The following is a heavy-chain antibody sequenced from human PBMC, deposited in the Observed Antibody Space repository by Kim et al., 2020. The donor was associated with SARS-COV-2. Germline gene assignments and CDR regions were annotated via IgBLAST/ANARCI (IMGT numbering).Heavy chain of an antibody. J-gene: IGHJ4*02. CDR3: ARDSGDYYDSSGSIDY. D-gene: IGHD3-22*01. Sequence: SLKSQVTISVDTSKNQFTLKLSSVTAADTAVYYCARDSGDYYDSSGSIDYWGQGTLVTVSS. V-gene: IGHV4-39*06.